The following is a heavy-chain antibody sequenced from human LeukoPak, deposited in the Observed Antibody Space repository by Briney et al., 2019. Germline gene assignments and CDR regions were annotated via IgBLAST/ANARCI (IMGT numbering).Heavy chain of an antibody. Sequence: KPSETLSLTCAVYGGSFSGYYWSWIRQPPGKGLEWIGEINHSGSTNYNPSLKSRLTTTVDTTTNQFSLKLSSVTAADTAVYYCARVGGRRDILTGYFPKSYFDYWGQGTLVTVSS. J-gene: IGHJ4*02. CDR1: GGSFSGYY. V-gene: IGHV4-34*01. CDR2: INHSGST. D-gene: IGHD3-9*01. CDR3: ARVGGRRDILTGYFPKSYFDY.